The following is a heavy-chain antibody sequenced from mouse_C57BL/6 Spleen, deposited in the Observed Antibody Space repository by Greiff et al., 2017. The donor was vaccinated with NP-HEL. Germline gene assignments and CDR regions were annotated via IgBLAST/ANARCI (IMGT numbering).Heavy chain of an antibody. CDR2: IYPRDGST. J-gene: IGHJ3*01. Sequence: LQESDAELVKPGASVKISCKVSGYTFTDHTIHWMKQRPEQGLEWIGYIYPRDGSTKYNEKFKGKATLTADKSSSTAYMQLNSLTSEDSAVYFCARWEIQLPSWFAYWGQGTLVTVSA. V-gene: IGHV1-78*01. D-gene: IGHD1-1*01. CDR1: GYTFTDHT. CDR3: ARWEIQLPSWFAY.